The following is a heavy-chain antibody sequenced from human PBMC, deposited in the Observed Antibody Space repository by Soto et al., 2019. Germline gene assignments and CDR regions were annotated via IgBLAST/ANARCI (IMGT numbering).Heavy chain of an antibody. Sequence: PSETLSLTCAVSGASISNSNWWTWVRQPPGKALEWIGEISHSGSTNYNPSLKSRAFISVDPSDNQFSLKLSFMTAADTATYYCSRATYDSSTYYLDHWAQGTLVTVSS. CDR2: ISHSGST. V-gene: IGHV4-4*02. D-gene: IGHD3-22*01. CDR3: SRATYDSSTYYLDH. CDR1: GASISNSNW. J-gene: IGHJ4*02.